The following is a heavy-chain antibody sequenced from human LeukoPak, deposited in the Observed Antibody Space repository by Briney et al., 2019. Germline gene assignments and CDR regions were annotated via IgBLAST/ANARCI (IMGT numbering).Heavy chain of an antibody. CDR2: IYTGGST. CDR1: GFSVSDHF. J-gene: IGHJ4*02. Sequence: GGSLRLSCVVSGFSVSDHFMSWVRQAPGKGLEWVSVIYTGGSTYSADSVKGRFTISRDYSENTVYLQMNSLRVEDTAVYYCARGLGTNYGGYCTGGSCPVYWGQGTLVTVSS. V-gene: IGHV3-53*01. D-gene: IGHD2-15*01. CDR3: ARGLGTNYGGYCTGGSCPVY.